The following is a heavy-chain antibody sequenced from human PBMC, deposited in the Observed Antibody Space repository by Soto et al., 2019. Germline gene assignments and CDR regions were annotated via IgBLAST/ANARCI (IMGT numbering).Heavy chain of an antibody. Sequence: SETLSLTCTVSGGSISSGGYSWIWIRQHPGKGLEWIGYIYYSGTTYYNPSLKSRVTISVDTSKNQFSLSLSSVTAADTAAYYCAREGDCTNGVCYDYWGQGTMVTVYS. CDR1: GGSISSGGYS. CDR2: IYYSGTT. V-gene: IGHV4-31*03. D-gene: IGHD2-8*01. J-gene: IGHJ4*02. CDR3: AREGDCTNGVCYDY.